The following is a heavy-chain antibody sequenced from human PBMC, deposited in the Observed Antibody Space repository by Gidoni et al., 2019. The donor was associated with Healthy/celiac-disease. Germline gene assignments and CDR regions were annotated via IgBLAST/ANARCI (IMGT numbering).Heavy chain of an antibody. D-gene: IGHD2-2*01. V-gene: IGHV3-23*01. Sequence: EVQLLESGGGLVQPGGSLSLSCAASGFTFSSYAMSWVRQAPGKGLEWVSAISGSGGSTYYADSVKGRFTISRDNSKNTLYLQMNSLRAEDTAVYYCAKAPDIVVVPAAIVFYFDYWGQGTLVTVSS. CDR3: AKAPDIVVVPAAIVFYFDY. J-gene: IGHJ4*02. CDR1: GFTFSSYA. CDR2: ISGSGGST.